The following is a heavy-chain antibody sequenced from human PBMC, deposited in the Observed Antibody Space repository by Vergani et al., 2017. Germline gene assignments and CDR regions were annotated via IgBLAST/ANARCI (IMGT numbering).Heavy chain of an antibody. CDR3: AKSPPNWNSALASYYYMDV. D-gene: IGHD1-7*01. V-gene: IGHV1-18*01. J-gene: IGHJ6*03. Sequence: QVQLVQSGAEVKKPGSSVKVSCKASGGTFSSYGISWVRQAPGQGLEWMGWISAYNGNTNYAQKLQGRVTMTTDTSTSTAYMELRSLRSDDTAVYYCAKSPPNWNSALASYYYMDVWGKGTTVTVSS. CDR1: GGTFSSYG. CDR2: ISAYNGNT.